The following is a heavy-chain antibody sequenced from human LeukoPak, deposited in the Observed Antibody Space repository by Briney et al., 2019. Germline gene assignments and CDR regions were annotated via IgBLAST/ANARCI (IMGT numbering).Heavy chain of an antibody. CDR2: IYSGGST. Sequence: PGGSLRLSCAASGFTVSSNYMSWVRQAPGKGLEWVSVIYSGGSTYYADSVKGRFTISRDNSKNTLYLQMNSLRAEDTAVYYCASLGPYSSSWYYHTFSDYWGQGTLVTVSS. V-gene: IGHV3-53*01. J-gene: IGHJ4*02. D-gene: IGHD6-13*01. CDR3: ASLGPYSSSWYYHTFSDY. CDR1: GFTVSSNY.